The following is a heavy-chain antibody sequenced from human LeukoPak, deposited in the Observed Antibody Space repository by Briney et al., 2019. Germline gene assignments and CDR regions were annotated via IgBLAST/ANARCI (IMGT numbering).Heavy chain of an antibody. J-gene: IGHJ6*03. CDR3: ARDERSTIFGVVFYYMDV. Sequence: GGSLRLSCAASGFTFSSYSMNWVRQAPGKGLEWVSSISSSSRYIYYADSVKGRFTISRDNAKNSLYLQMNSLRAEDTAVYYCARDERSTIFGVVFYYMDVWGKGTTVTVSS. CDR1: GFTFSSYS. CDR2: ISSSSRYI. V-gene: IGHV3-21*01. D-gene: IGHD3-3*01.